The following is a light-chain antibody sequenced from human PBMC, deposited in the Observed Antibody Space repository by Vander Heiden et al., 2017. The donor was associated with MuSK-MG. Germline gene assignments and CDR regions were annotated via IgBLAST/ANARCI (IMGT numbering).Light chain of an antibody. CDR1: QSIGYW. Sequence: DIQMTQSPSTLSASVGDRVTVTCRASQSIGYWLEWYQQKPGKAPKLLMYRASTGERGVPYRFSGSGYETEFTLTSSSRQTDDSATYYGQHYNGYPTFGPGTKVEIK. CDR2: RAS. CDR3: QHYNGYPT. J-gene: IGKJ1*01. V-gene: IGKV1-5*03.